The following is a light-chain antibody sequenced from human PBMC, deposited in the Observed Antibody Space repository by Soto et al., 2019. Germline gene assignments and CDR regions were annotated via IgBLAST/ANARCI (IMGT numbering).Light chain of an antibody. Sequence: DLVMTQSPLSLPVTPGEPASISCRSSQSLLHSNGYNYLDWYLQKPGQSPQLPIYLGSNRASGVPDRFSGRGSGTDFTLKISRVEAEDVGVYYCMQALHTPWTFGHGTKVEIK. CDR3: MQALHTPWT. J-gene: IGKJ1*01. CDR2: LGS. V-gene: IGKV2-28*01. CDR1: QSLLHSNGYNY.